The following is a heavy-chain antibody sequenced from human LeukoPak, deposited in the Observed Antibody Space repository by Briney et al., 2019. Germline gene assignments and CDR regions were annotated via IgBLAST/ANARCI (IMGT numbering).Heavy chain of an antibody. CDR1: GFTFSSYW. CDR2: IKQDGSEK. Sequence: QSGGSLRLSCAASGFTFSSYWMSWVRQAPGKGLEWVANIKQDGSEKYYVDSVKGRFTISRDNAKNSLYLQMNSLRAEDTAVYYCAGDSSGWYRHQKTWGQGTLVTVSS. D-gene: IGHD6-19*01. V-gene: IGHV3-7*01. CDR3: AGDSSGWYRHQKT. J-gene: IGHJ5*02.